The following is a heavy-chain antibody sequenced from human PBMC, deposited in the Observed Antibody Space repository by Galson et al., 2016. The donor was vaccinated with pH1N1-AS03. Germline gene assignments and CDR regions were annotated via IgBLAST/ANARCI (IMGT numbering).Heavy chain of an antibody. D-gene: IGHD6-19*01. CDR1: GLTFTTCA. CDR2: ISASGGST. CDR3: AKDLTAVAGKWFDWFDP. V-gene: IGHV3-23*01. J-gene: IGHJ5*02. Sequence: SLRLSCAASGLTFTTCAMTWVRQAPGKGLEWVSTISASGGSTFYADSVKGRFTISRDNSKNTLYLQMNSLRAEDAAVYYCAKDLTAVAGKWFDWFDPWGQGTLVTVSS.